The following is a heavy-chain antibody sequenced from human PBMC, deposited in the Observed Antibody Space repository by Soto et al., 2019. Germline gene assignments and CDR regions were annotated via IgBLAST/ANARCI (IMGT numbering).Heavy chain of an antibody. CDR1: GGSISSGGYY. D-gene: IGHD1-26*01. J-gene: IGHJ6*04. CDR2: VYYSGST. Sequence: QVQLQESGPGLVKPSQTLSLTCTVSGGSISSGGYYWSWIRQHPGKGLEWIGYVYYSGSTYYNPSLKSRVTISVDTSKNQFTLKLSSVTAADTAVYYCAIGPSGAATGDDWDVWGKGTTVTVSS. V-gene: IGHV4-31*03. CDR3: AIGPSGAATGDDWDV.